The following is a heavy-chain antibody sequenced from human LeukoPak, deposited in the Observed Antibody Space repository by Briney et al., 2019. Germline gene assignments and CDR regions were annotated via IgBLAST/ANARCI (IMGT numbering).Heavy chain of an antibody. V-gene: IGHV4-31*03. CDR1: GGSISSGGYY. Sequence: SETLSLTCTVSGGSISSGGYYWSWIRQHPGKGLEWIGYIYYSGSTYYNPSLKSRVTISVDTSKNQFSLKLSSVTAADTAVHYCARTASYGDYDSYGMDVWGQGTTVTVSS. J-gene: IGHJ6*02. D-gene: IGHD4-17*01. CDR2: IYYSGST. CDR3: ARTASYGDYDSYGMDV.